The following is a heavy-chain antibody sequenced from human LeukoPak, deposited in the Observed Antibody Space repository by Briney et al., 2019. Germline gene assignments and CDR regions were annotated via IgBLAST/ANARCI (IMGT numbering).Heavy chain of an antibody. J-gene: IGHJ3*02. Sequence: GESLKISCKGSGYSFTSYWIGWVRQMPGKGLEWMGIIYPGDSDTRYSPSFQGQVTISADKSISTAYLQWSSLMASATAMCYCARRRKYCSSYSCYHDAFDNWGQRTMVTVSS. V-gene: IGHV5-51*01. D-gene: IGHD2-2*01. CDR3: ARRRKYCSSYSCYHDAFDN. CDR1: GYSFTSYW. CDR2: IYPGDSDT.